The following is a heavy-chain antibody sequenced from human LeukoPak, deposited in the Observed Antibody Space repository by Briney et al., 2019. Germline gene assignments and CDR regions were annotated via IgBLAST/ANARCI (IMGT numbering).Heavy chain of an antibody. V-gene: IGHV3-23*01. CDR2: IGAGGTFT. CDR3: ARDRGYGDYVGAFDI. D-gene: IGHD4-17*01. CDR1: GFTFSSYA. Sequence: GGSLRLSCTASGFTFSSYAMNWVRQAPGKGLEWVSAIGAGGTFTYYADSVKGRFTIFRDNSRNTLYLQMNSLRDEDTAVYYCARDRGYGDYVGAFDIWGQGTMVTVSS. J-gene: IGHJ3*02.